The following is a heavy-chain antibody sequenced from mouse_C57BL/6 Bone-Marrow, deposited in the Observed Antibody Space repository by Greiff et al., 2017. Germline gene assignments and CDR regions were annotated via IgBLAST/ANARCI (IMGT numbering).Heavy chain of an antibody. J-gene: IGHJ1*03. CDR3: VRGGGRYWYFDV. V-gene: IGHV10-3*01. CDR2: IRSKSSNYAT. CDR1: GFTFNNYA. Sequence: VQLKESGGGLVQPKGSLKLSCAASGFTFNNYAMHWVRQAPGKGLEWVARIRSKSSNYATYYADSVKDRFTNSRDDSQSKLYLQMNNLTTEDTALYYCVRGGGRYWYFDVWGTGTTVTVSS.